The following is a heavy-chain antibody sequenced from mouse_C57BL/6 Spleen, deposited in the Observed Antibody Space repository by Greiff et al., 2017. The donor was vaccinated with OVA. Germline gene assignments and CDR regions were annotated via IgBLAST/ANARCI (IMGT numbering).Heavy chain of an antibody. CDR1: GYSFTGYY. V-gene: IGHV1-42*01. Sequence: VQLKESGPELVKPGASVKISCKASGYSFTGYYMNWVKQSPEKSLEWIGEINPSTGGTTYNQKFKSKATLTVDKSSSTAYMQLKSLTSEDSAVYYCASYGSSYGYFDVWGTGTTVTVSS. CDR2: INPSTGGT. J-gene: IGHJ1*03. CDR3: ASYGSSYGYFDV. D-gene: IGHD1-1*01.